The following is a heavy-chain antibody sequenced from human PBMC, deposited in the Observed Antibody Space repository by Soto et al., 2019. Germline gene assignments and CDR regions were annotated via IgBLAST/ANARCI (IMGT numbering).Heavy chain of an antibody. Sequence: QERLVQSGAEVRKPGSSVKVSCKVTGGTSTRYAINWVRQAPGQGLEWMGGIVPMFGTSKYAQKFQGRITSTADTSKNIAYMELRSLRSEDTAVYYCNRGSEYDFWSGYLWGQGTLVSVSS. J-gene: IGHJ4*02. CDR1: GGTSTRYA. D-gene: IGHD3-3*01. CDR2: IVPMFGTS. CDR3: NRGSEYDFWSGYL. V-gene: IGHV1-69*06.